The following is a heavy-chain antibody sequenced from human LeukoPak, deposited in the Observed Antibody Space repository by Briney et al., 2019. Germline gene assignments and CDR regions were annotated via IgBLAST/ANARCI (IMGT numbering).Heavy chain of an antibody. CDR2: SSGSGSTI. Sequence: GGSLRLSCAASGFNFRDYYMSWIRQAPGKGLEWVSYSSGSGSTIYYADSVKGRFTISRDNAKNSLSLQMNSLRAEDTAVYFCARHCSSTSCYVGNYWGQGTLVTVSS. D-gene: IGHD2-2*01. CDR1: GFNFRDYY. CDR3: ARHCSSTSCYVGNY. J-gene: IGHJ4*02. V-gene: IGHV3-11*01.